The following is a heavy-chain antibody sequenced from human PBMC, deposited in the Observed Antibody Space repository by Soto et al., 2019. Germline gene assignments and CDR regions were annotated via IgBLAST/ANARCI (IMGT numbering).Heavy chain of an antibody. J-gene: IGHJ4*02. Sequence: EVQLVESGGGLVEPGGSLRLSCAASGFTFSSYSMNWVRQAPGKGLEWVSYISSSSSTIYYADSVKGRFTISRDNAKNSLYLQMDSLRDEDTAVYYCAWKGSSGWGNFDYWGQGTLVTVSS. D-gene: IGHD6-19*01. V-gene: IGHV3-48*02. CDR1: GFTFSSYS. CDR3: AWKGSSGWGNFDY. CDR2: ISSSSSTI.